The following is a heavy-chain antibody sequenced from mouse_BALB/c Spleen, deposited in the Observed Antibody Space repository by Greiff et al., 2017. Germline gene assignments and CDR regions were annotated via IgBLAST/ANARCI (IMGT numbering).Heavy chain of an antibody. V-gene: IGHV1-87*01. CDR2: IYPGDGDT. CDR3: ARSRDYGSSFLAWFAY. D-gene: IGHD1-1*01. J-gene: IGHJ3*01. Sequence: QGQLQQSGAELARPGASVKLSCKASGYTFTSYWMQWVKQRPGQGLEWIGAIYPGDGDTRYTQKFKGKATLTADKSSSTAYMQLSSLASEDSAVYYCARSRDYGSSFLAWFAYWGQGTLVTVSA. CDR1: GYTFTSYW.